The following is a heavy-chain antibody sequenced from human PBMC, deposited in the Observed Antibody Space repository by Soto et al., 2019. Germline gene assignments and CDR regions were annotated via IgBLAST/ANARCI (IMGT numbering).Heavy chain of an antibody. Sequence: ELLPLTCIASAVCMSAYHWSHIGHSPGKGPESIGYIYYRSSTNYNSSLKSLVTMSVDTCMKQFSMKVKSVPAADTAVYYCARQQLLPFYYALEVWGQGTTLTVSS. D-gene: IGHD6-13*01. V-gene: IGHV4-59*01. CDR2: IYYRSST. CDR1: AVCMSAYH. CDR3: ARQQLLPFYYALEV. J-gene: IGHJ6*02.